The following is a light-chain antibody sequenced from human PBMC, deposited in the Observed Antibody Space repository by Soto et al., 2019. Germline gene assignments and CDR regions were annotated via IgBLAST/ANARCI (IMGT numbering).Light chain of an antibody. CDR1: QSIVYSDGNTY. CDR2: QIS. Sequence: DVVLTQTPLSSPVTLGQPASISCRSSQSIVYSDGNTYLSWLQQRPGQPPRLLIYQISNRFSGVPDRFSGSGAGTDFTLKISRVEAEDVGVYYCMQFAHLPRTFGQGTKVEI. J-gene: IGKJ1*01. CDR3: MQFAHLPRT. V-gene: IGKV2-24*01.